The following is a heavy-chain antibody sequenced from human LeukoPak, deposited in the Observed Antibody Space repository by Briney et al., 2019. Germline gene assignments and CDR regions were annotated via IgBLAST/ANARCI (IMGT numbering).Heavy chain of an antibody. J-gene: IGHJ4*02. Sequence: PSETLSLTCAVSGVSISSSNWWSWVRQPPGKGLEWIGEIYHSGSTNYNPSLKSRATISVDKSKNQFSLKLSSVTAADTAVYYCARVNLGEEYYFDYWGQGTLVAVSS. CDR1: GVSISSSNW. CDR3: ARVNLGEEYYFDY. D-gene: IGHD4-17*01. CDR2: IYHSGST. V-gene: IGHV4-4*02.